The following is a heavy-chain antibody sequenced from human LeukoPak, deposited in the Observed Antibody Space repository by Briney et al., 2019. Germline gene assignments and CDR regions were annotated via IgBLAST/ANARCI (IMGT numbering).Heavy chain of an antibody. V-gene: IGHV3-23*01. D-gene: IGHD3-10*01. CDR2: ISDGVGSA. J-gene: IGHJ4*02. CDR1: SNYA. Sequence: PGGSLRLSCPAFSNYAMTWVRQAPGKGLEWVSGISDGVGSAYYADSVKGRFTISRDNSKNTLYLQMNSLRAEDTAVYYCAKRYYGSGNYDPLFEYWGQGTLVTVSS. CDR3: AKRYYGSGNYDPLFEY.